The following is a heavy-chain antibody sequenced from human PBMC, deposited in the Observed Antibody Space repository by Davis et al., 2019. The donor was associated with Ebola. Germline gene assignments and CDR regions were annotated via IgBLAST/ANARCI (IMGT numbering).Heavy chain of an antibody. Sequence: GESLKISCAASGFTFDDYGMSWVRQAPGKGLEWVSGINWNGGSTGYADSVKGRFTIARDNAKNSLYLQMNSLRAEDTALYYCARESALGYGLGAFDIWGQGTMVTVSS. J-gene: IGHJ3*02. CDR3: ARESALGYGLGAFDI. CDR1: GFTFDDYG. V-gene: IGHV3-20*04. D-gene: IGHD3-16*01. CDR2: INWNGGST.